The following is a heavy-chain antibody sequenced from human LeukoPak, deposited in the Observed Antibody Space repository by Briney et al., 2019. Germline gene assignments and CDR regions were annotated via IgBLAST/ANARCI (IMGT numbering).Heavy chain of an antibody. J-gene: IGHJ4*02. CDR1: GGSFSGYY. CDR3: VRCIIYYFDY. Sequence: KPSETLSLTCAVYGGSFSGYYWSWIRQPPGKGLEWIGEVNPSGITNYNPSLKSRVTISQDTSKNQFSLKLSSVTAADTAVYHCVRCIIYYFDYWGPGNLVTVSS. CDR2: VNPSGIT. D-gene: IGHD3-16*01. V-gene: IGHV4-34*01.